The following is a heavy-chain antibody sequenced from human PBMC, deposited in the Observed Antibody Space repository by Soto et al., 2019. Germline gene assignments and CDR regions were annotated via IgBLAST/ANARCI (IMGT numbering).Heavy chain of an antibody. CDR2: IIPIFGTA. CDR3: AGDLDCSSTSFSGHC. J-gene: IGHJ4*02. CDR1: GGTFSSYS. V-gene: IGHV1-69*13. D-gene: IGHD2-2*01. Sequence: ASVKVSCKASGGTFSSYSISWVRQAPGQGLEWMGGIIPIFGTANYAQKFQGRVTITADESTSTAYMELSSLRSEDTAVYYCAGDLDCSSTSFSGHCWGQGTLVTVSS.